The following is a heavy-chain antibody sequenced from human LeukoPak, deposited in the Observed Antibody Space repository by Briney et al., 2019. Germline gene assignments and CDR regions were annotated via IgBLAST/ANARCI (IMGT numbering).Heavy chain of an antibody. CDR3: ARGGEEMAQPDPPPCFDY. J-gene: IGHJ4*02. V-gene: IGHV4-34*01. Sequence: SETLSLTCAVYGGSFSGYCWSWIRQPPGKGLEWIGEINHSGSTNYNPSLKSRVTISVDTSKNQFSLKLSSVTAADTAVYYCARGGEEMAQPDPPPCFDYWGQGTLVTVSS. CDR1: GGSFSGYC. D-gene: IGHD5-24*01. CDR2: INHSGST.